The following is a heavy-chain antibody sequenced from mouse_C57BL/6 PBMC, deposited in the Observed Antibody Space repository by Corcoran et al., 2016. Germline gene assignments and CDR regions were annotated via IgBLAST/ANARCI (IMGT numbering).Heavy chain of an antibody. D-gene: IGHD1-1*01. CDR1: GYAFSSYW. V-gene: IGHV1-80*01. J-gene: IGHJ4*01. CDR2: IYPGDGDT. CDR3: ARGVLRVDYYAMDY. Sequence: QVQLQQSGAELVKPGASVKISCKASGYAFSSYWMNWVKQRPGKGLEWIGQIYPGDGDTNYNGKFKGKATLTADKSSSTAYMQLSSLTSEDSAVYFCARGVLRVDYYAMDYWGQGTSVTVSS.